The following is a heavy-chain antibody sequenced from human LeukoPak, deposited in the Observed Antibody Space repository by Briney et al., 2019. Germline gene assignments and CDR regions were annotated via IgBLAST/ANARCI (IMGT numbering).Heavy chain of an antibody. CDR2: IHTSGSP. CDR1: GASISGHY. V-gene: IGHV4-4*07. D-gene: IGHD2-21*01. CDR3: ARQRLDGDILGFDW. Sequence: SETLSLTCNVSGASISGHYWSWIRHPAGKSLEWIGRIHTSGSPIYNPSLSSRVTMSADTSKGQFSLTMNSLTAADTAIYYCARQRLDGDILGFDWWGQGTLVTVSS. J-gene: IGHJ4*02.